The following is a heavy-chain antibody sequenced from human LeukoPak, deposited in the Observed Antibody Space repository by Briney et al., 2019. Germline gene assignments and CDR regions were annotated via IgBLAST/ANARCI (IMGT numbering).Heavy chain of an antibody. CDR3: AKAGSIRFDY. D-gene: IGHD1-26*01. CDR2: ISGRDGST. Sequence: PGGSLRLSCAASGFTVSSNYMSWVRQAPGKGLEWVSGISGRDGSTYHADSVKGRFTISRDNSKNTLYLQMHSLRAEDTAVYYCAKAGSIRFDYWGQGTLVTVSS. J-gene: IGHJ4*02. V-gene: IGHV3-23*01. CDR1: GFTVSSNY.